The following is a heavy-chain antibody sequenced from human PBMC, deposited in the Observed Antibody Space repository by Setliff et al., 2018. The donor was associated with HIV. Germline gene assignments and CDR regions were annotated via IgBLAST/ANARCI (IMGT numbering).Heavy chain of an antibody. J-gene: IGHJ4*02. CDR1: GGSISSHY. V-gene: IGHV4-59*11. Sequence: SETLSLTCTVSGGSISSHYWSWIRQPPGKGLEWIGSIYYSGTTNYNPSLKSRVTISVDRSKNQFSLKLSSVTAADTAVYYCARAPWSGYFDYWGQGTLVTVSS. D-gene: IGHD3-3*01. CDR2: IYYSGTT. CDR3: ARAPWSGYFDY.